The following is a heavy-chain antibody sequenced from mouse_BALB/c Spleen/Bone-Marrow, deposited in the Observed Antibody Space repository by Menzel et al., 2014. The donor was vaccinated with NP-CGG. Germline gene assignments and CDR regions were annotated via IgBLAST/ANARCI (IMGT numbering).Heavy chain of an antibody. Sequence: VQLKESGAELVKPGASVKLSCTASGFNIKDTYMHWVKQRPEQGLEWIGRINPANGNTKYDPKFQGKVTITADKSHNTPYLQLNTLTSEDTAVYYCARYGLGPYFDYWGQGTTLTVSS. V-gene: IGHV14-3*02. CDR2: INPANGNT. J-gene: IGHJ2*01. CDR3: ARYGLGPYFDY. CDR1: GFNIKDTY. D-gene: IGHD1-1*02.